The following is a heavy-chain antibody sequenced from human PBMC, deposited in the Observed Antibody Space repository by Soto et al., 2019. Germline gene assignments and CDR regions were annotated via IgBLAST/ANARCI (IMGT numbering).Heavy chain of an antibody. CDR3: ASAGNYRYFDY. J-gene: IGHJ4*02. Sequence: QVQLQESGPGLVNPSQTLSLACTVSGGSISSGDYYWSWIRQPPGKGLEWIGYIYYSGSTNYNTSLKSRVTISVDTSKNQFSLKLSSETAADTAVYYCASAGNYRYFDYLGQGTLVIVSS. D-gene: IGHD1-7*01. V-gene: IGHV4-30-4*01. CDR2: IYYSGST. CDR1: GGSISSGDYY.